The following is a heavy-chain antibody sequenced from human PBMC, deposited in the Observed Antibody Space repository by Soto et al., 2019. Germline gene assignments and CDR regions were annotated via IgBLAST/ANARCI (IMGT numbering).Heavy chain of an antibody. J-gene: IGHJ4*02. Sequence: ASVKVCCKASGYTFTSYGMYWVRQAPGQRLEWMGWINAGNGNTKYSQKFQGRVTITRDTSASTAYMELSSLRSEDTAVYYCARDFWFPVAGTLDYWGQGTLVTVSS. CDR1: GYTFTSYG. D-gene: IGHD6-19*01. CDR2: INAGNGNT. V-gene: IGHV1-3*01. CDR3: ARDFWFPVAGTLDY.